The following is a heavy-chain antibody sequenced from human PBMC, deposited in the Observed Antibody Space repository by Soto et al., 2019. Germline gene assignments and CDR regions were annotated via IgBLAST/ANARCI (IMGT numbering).Heavy chain of an antibody. CDR3: ARGMVRGVSIKRYYYGMDV. CDR1: GFTFSSYA. J-gene: IGHJ6*02. D-gene: IGHD3-10*01. CDR2: ISYDGSNK. V-gene: IGHV3-30*09. Sequence: WGSLRLSCAASGFTFSSYAMHWVRQAPRQGLLWVAVISYDGSNKYYADSVKGRFAISRDNSKHTLYLQMNHLRADDRAEYGCARGMVRGVSIKRYYYGMDVWAPGTTGTV.